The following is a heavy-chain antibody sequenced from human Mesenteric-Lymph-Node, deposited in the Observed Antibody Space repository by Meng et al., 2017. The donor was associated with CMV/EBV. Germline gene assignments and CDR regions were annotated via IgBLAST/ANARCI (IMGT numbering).Heavy chain of an antibody. CDR3: ARDRDPRFSEWTDYYGMDV. CDR1: GFTFKNYG. CDR2: NRYDGSTK. V-gene: IGHV3-30*02. J-gene: IGHJ6*02. Sequence: GGSLRLSCSASGFTFKNYGMHRVRLAPGKGLEWVAFNRYDGSTKVYAESVKGRFTISRDNAKNSLYLQMNSLRAEDTAVYYCARDRDPRFSEWTDYYGMDVWGQGTTVTVSS. D-gene: IGHD3-3*01.